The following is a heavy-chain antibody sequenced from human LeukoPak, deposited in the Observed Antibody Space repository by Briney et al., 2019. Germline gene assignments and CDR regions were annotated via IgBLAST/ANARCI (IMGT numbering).Heavy chain of an antibody. CDR3: AKHGGSYYYDSSGYPDLYDY. J-gene: IGHJ4*02. CDR1: GFTFSSYA. CDR2: ISGSGGST. V-gene: IGHV3-23*01. Sequence: PGGSLRLSCAASGFTFSSYAMSWVRQAPGKGLEWVSAISGSGGSTYYADSVKGRFTISRDNSKNTLYLQMNSLRAEDTAVYYCAKHGGSYYYDSSGYPDLYDYWGQGTLVTVSS. D-gene: IGHD3-22*01.